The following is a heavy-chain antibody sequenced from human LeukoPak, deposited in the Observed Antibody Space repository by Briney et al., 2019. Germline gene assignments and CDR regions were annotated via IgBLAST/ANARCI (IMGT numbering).Heavy chain of an antibody. D-gene: IGHD3-10*01. J-gene: IGHJ4*02. Sequence: PSETLSLTCTVSGGSISSYYWSWLRQPPGKGLEWIGYIYYSGSTNYNPSLKSRVTMSVDTSKNQFSLKLSSVTAADTAVYYCARGRYGSGSYYMDYWGQGTLVTVSS. CDR1: GGSISSYY. V-gene: IGHV4-59*12. CDR2: IYYSGST. CDR3: ARGRYGSGSYYMDY.